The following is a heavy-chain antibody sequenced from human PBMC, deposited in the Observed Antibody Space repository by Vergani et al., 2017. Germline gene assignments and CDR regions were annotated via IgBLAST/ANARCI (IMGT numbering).Heavy chain of an antibody. D-gene: IGHD1-14*01. J-gene: IGHJ6*02. V-gene: IGHV4-59*01. CDR1: GGSISSYY. Sequence: QVQLQESGPGLVKPSETLSLTCTVSGGSISSYYWSWIRQPPGKGLEWIGYIYYSGSTNYNPSLKSRVTISVDTSKNQFSLKLSSVTAADTAVYYCARPDDPQHYYYGMDVWGQGTTVTVSS. CDR2: IYYSGST. CDR3: ARPDDPQHYYYGMDV.